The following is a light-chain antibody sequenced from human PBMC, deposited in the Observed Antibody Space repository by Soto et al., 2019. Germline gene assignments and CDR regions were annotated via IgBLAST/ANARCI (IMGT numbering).Light chain of an antibody. Sequence: DIQMTQSPSTLSASVGDRVTITCRASQSISSWLAWYQQKPGKAPKLLIYDASSLESGVPSRFSGSGSGTEFTLTISSLQPDDFATYHCQQYNSYSLIFGGGTKVEIK. CDR1: QSISSW. CDR2: DAS. V-gene: IGKV1-5*01. J-gene: IGKJ4*01. CDR3: QQYNSYSLI.